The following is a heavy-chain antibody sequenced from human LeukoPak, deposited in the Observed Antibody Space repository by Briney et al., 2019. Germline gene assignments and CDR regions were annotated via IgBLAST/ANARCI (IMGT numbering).Heavy chain of an antibody. D-gene: IGHD3-3*01. V-gene: IGHV1-2*02. CDR3: ARERGCDFWSGYSANDY. CDR2: INPNSGGT. J-gene: IGHJ4*02. Sequence: ASVKVSCKASGYTFTGYYMHWVRQAPGQGLEWMGWINPNSGGTNYAQKFQGRVTMTRDTSISTAYMELSRLRSDDTAVYYCARERGCDFWSGYSANDYWGQGTLVTVSS. CDR1: GYTFTGYY.